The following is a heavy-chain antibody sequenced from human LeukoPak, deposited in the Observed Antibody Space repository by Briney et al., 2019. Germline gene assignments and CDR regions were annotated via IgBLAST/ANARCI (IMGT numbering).Heavy chain of an antibody. V-gene: IGHV1-2*04. Sequence: ASVKVSCKASGYTFTSYYMHWVRQAPGQGLEWMGWINPNSGGTNYAQKFQGWVTMTRDTSISTAYMELSRLRSDDTAVYYCARGDSGSWLRGGFDYWGQGTLVTVSS. CDR3: ARGDSGSWLRGGFDY. J-gene: IGHJ4*02. CDR1: GYTFTSYY. CDR2: INPNSGGT. D-gene: IGHD6-13*01.